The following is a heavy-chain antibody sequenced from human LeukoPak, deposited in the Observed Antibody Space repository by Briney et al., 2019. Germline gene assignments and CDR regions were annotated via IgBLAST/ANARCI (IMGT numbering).Heavy chain of an antibody. J-gene: IGHJ4*02. CDR1: GFTFSSYG. V-gene: IGHV3-30*02. Sequence: PGGSLRLSCGASGFTFSSYGMHWVRQAPGKGLEWVAFIRYDGSNKYYADSVKGRFTISRDNSKNTLYLQMNSLRTEDTAVYYCARETSGYYYKAYFDNWGQGTLVTVSS. CDR3: ARETSGYYYKAYFDN. D-gene: IGHD3-22*01. CDR2: IRYDGSNK.